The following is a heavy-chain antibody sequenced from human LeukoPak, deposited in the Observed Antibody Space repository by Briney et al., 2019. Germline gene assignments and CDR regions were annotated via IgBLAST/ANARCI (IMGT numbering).Heavy chain of an antibody. J-gene: IGHJ4*02. V-gene: IGHV3-23*01. CDR3: ARDTSDFWSGYYPLSFDY. CDR1: GFTFSIYS. Sequence: PGGSLRLSCAASGFTFSIYSMTWVRQAPGGGVGWVSAISGGGYSTYYADSVKGRFTISRDNSKNSLYLQMNSLRAEDTAVYYCARDTSDFWSGYYPLSFDYWGQGTLVAVSS. D-gene: IGHD3-3*01. CDR2: ISGGGYST.